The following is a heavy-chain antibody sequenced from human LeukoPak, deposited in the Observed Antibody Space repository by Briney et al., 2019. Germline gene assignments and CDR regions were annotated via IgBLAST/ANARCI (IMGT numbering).Heavy chain of an antibody. CDR2: INHSGST. J-gene: IGHJ6*03. CDR1: GGSFSGYY. CDR3: ARSLPAATIYYYMDV. Sequence: PSEALSLTCAVYGGSFSGYYWSWIRQPPGKGLEWIGEINHSGSTNYNPSLKSRVTISVDTSKNQFSLKLSSVTAADTAVYYCARSLPAATIYYYMDVWGKGTTVTISS. D-gene: IGHD2-2*01. V-gene: IGHV4-34*01.